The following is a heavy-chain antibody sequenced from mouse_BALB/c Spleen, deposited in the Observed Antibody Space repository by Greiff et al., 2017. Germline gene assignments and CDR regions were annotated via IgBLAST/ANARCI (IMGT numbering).Heavy chain of an antibody. CDR2: INPSNGRT. V-gene: IGHV1S81*02. Sequence: VQLQQPGAELVKPGASVKLSCKASGYTFTSYWMHWVKQRPGQGLEWIGEINPSNGRTNYNEKFKSKATLTVDKSTSTAYMQLSSLTSEDSAVYYCARRTDYWGQGTTLTVSS. CDR1: GYTFTSYW. J-gene: IGHJ2*01. CDR3: ARRTDY.